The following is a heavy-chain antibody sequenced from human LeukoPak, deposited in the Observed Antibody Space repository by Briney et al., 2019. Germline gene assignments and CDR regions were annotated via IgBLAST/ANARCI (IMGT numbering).Heavy chain of an antibody. D-gene: IGHD3-3*01. CDR2: IYYTGST. CDR1: GGSFSGYY. Sequence: SETLSLTCAVYGGSFSGYYWSWIRQPPGKGLEWLGYIYYTGSTNYNPSLESRVTISVDTPKNQFSLRMTSVTAADTAVYYCARGYGVVISTPYYYGMDVWGQGTTVTVSS. V-gene: IGHV4-34*11. CDR3: ARGYGVVISTPYYYGMDV. J-gene: IGHJ6*02.